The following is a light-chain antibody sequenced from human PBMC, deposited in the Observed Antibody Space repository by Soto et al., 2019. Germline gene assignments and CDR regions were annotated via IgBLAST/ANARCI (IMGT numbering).Light chain of an antibody. CDR2: SGS. Sequence: DIVMTQSPVSLAVTPGEPASISCRSSQSLLDRSGYNCLDWYLQKPGQSPQLLIYSGSNRAPGVPDRFSGSGSSRDFTLKISRVEAEVVGLYFCMQALQPPLSFGGGTRVELK. J-gene: IGKJ4*01. CDR1: QSLLDRSGYNC. V-gene: IGKV2-28*01. CDR3: MQALQPPLS.